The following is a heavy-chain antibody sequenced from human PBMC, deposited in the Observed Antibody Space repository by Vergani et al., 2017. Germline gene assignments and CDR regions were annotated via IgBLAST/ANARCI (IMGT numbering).Heavy chain of an antibody. Sequence: VNLVGSGGGVVQPGRSLRLSCATYGFIFQNYTMHWVRQAPGKGLEWVSSISSSSSYIYYADSVKGRFTISRDNAKKSLYLQMNSLRAEDTAVYYCARDYDFXSGPAGQRYNWFDPWGQGTLVTVSS. J-gene: IGHJ5*02. CDR3: ARDYDFXSGPAGQRYNWFDP. D-gene: IGHD3-3*01. CDR2: ISSSSSYI. V-gene: IGHV3-21*01. CDR1: GFIFQNYT.